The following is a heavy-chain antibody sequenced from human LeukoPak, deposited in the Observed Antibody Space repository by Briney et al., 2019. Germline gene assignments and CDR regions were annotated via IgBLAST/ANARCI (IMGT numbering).Heavy chain of an antibody. J-gene: IGHJ6*01. Sequence: ASVKVSCKPSGYAFSIYTLNWVRQVPGQGPEWMGWMNTNTGKATYAQDFRGRFVFSFDSSVSTAYLEITSLQAADTAVYYCAREEGGLDVWGQGTTVSVSS. CDR1: GYAFSIYT. V-gene: IGHV7-4-1*02. CDR3: AREEGGLDV. CDR2: MNTNTGKA.